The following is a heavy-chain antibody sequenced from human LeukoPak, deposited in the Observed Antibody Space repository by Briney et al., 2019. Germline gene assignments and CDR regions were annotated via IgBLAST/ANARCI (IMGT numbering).Heavy chain of an antibody. Sequence: SETLSLTCTVSGGSVSSGSYYWTWIRQPPGKGLEWIGYIYHSGSTKYNPSLKSRVTISVDTSKNQFSLKLRSVTAADTAVYYCVRDQDYVFDYWGQGSLVTVSS. CDR3: VRDQDYVFDY. CDR1: GGSVSSGSYY. J-gene: IGHJ4*02. V-gene: IGHV4-61*01. D-gene: IGHD4-17*01. CDR2: IYHSGST.